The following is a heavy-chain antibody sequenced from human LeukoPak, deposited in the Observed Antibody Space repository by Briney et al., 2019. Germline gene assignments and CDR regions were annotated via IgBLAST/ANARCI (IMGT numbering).Heavy chain of an antibody. CDR2: IYYSGST. J-gene: IGHJ4*02. V-gene: IGHV4-59*01. CDR3: ARDAQGLYYFDH. Sequence: KPSETLSLTCTVSGGSISSYYWSWIRQPPGKGLEWIGYIYYSGSTNYNPSLKSRVTISVDTSKNQFSLKLSSVTAADTAVYYCARDAQGLYYFDHWGQGTLVTVSS. CDR1: GGSISSYY.